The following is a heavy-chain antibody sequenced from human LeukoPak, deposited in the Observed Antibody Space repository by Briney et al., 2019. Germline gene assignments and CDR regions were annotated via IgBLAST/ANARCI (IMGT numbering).Heavy chain of an antibody. Sequence: PGGSLRLSCAASGFTFSSYEMNWVRQVPGKGLEWISYISSSGSTIYFADSVKGRSTISRDNAKNSLYLQMNSLRAEDTAVYYCARPSRPYRSSEYFQHWGQGTLVIVSS. V-gene: IGHV3-48*03. J-gene: IGHJ1*01. CDR1: GFTFSSYE. D-gene: IGHD6-13*01. CDR2: ISSSGSTI. CDR3: ARPSRPYRSSEYFQH.